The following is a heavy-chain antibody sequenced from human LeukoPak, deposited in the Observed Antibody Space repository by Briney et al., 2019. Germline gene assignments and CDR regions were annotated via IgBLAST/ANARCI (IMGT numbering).Heavy chain of an antibody. CDR2: IKQDGSEE. J-gene: IGHJ6*02. V-gene: IGHV3-7*01. CDR3: ARDRIVVVPASLLDYYYYYGMDV. D-gene: IGHD2-2*01. Sequence: GGSLRLSCAASGFTFSSYWMSWVRQAPGKGLEWVANIKQDGSEEYYVDSVKGRFTISRDNAKNSLYLQMNSLRAEDTAVYYCARDRIVVVPASLLDYYYYYGMDVWGQGTTVTVSS. CDR1: GFTFSSYW.